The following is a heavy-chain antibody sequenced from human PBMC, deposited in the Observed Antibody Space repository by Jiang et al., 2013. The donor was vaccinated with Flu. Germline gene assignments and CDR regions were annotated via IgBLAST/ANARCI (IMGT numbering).Heavy chain of an antibody. J-gene: IGHJ4*02. CDR2: IYYSGST. CDR1: GGSVSSGSYY. CDR3: AREGDRTLIGSGWSSPIDY. Sequence: GSGLVKPSETLSLTCTVSGGSVSSGSYYWSWIRQPPGKGLEWIGYIYYSGSTNYNPSLKSRVTISVDTSKNQFSLKLSSVTAADTAVYYCAREGDRTLIGSGWSSPIDYWGQGTLVTVSS. D-gene: IGHD6-19*01. V-gene: IGHV4-61*01.